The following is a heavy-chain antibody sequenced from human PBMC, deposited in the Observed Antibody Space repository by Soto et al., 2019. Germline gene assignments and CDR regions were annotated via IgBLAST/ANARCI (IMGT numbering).Heavy chain of an antibody. J-gene: IGHJ6*02. CDR3: ARAWGLTYSRTNSYGMDV. D-gene: IGHD3-9*01. CDR2: INAGSDKT. Sequence: ASVKVSCKASGYTFTSHGMHWVRQAPGQSLEWMGWINAGSDKTKYSQKFQGTVTISRETSASTAYMELRSRRSEDTAVYYCARAWGLTYSRTNSYGMDVWGQGTTVTVSS. CDR1: GYTFTSHG. V-gene: IGHV1-3*01.